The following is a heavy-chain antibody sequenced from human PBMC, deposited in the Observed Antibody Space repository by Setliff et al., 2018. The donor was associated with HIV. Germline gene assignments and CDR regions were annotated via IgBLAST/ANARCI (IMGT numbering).Heavy chain of an antibody. Sequence: SETLSLTCTVSGGSISSYYWSWIRQPPGKGLEWIGYIYYSGTTNYNPSLKSRVTISVDTSKNQFSLRLSSVTAADTAVYYCARHVGYSSSSLDYWGQGTLVTVSS. CDR3: ARHVGYSSSSLDY. J-gene: IGHJ4*02. V-gene: IGHV4-59*08. CDR1: GGSISSYY. CDR2: IYYSGTT. D-gene: IGHD6-6*01.